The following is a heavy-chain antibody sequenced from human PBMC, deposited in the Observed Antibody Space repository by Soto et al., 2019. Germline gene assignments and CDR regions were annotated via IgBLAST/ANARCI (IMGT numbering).Heavy chain of an antibody. J-gene: IGHJ4*02. CDR3: VRDVSVSSGSFGGY. CDR2: ISTYTGNT. CDR1: GYNFASYG. D-gene: IGHD3-10*01. V-gene: IGHV1-18*01. Sequence: GPELKKPGAAVRVSCKASGYNFASYGLSWVRQAPGQGLEWMGWISTYTGNTDYPQRFQGRVTMDTDTSTSTAYLDLRSLTSDDTAVYYCVRDVSVSSGSFGGYWGQGTLVTVSS.